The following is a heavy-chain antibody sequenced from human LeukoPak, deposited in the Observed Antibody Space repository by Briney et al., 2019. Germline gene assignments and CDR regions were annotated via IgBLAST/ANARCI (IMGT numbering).Heavy chain of an antibody. V-gene: IGHV1-18*01. D-gene: IGHD3-3*01. J-gene: IGHJ3*02. CDR2: ISAYNGNT. Sequence: GASVKVFCKTSGFTFNTYGIAWVRQAPGQGLEWMGWISAYNGNTNYAQNLQDRVTMTTDTSTTTAYMELRGLRSDDTAVYYCAREGTDYDFWSGYLDAFDIWGQGTMVTVSS. CDR1: GFTFNTYG. CDR3: AREGTDYDFWSGYLDAFDI.